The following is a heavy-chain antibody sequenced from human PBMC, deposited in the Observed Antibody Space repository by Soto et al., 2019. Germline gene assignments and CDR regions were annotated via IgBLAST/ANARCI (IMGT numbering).Heavy chain of an antibody. V-gene: IGHV3-15*07. CDR1: GFTFSNAW. Sequence: EVQLVESGGGLVKPRGSLRLSCAASGFTFSNAWMNWVRPAPGKGLEWVGHIKSQTDGGSTDYGAPVKDRFTISREDSKHTLYLKMNRLKTVDTAVYYCTAGWGPLVVWHIMRPFCYYGMDVWGQGTTVTVSS. CDR2: IKSQTDGGST. D-gene: IGHD2-15*01. J-gene: IGHJ6*02. CDR3: TAGWGPLVVWHIMRPFCYYGMDV.